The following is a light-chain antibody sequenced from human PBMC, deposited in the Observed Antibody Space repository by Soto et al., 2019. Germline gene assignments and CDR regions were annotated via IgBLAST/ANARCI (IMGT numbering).Light chain of an antibody. Sequence: QSVLTQPPSASGSPGQSVTISCTATSSDVGGYNYVSWYQQHPGKAPKLMIYEVSQRPSGVPDRFSGSKSGNTASLTVSGLQAEDEADYYCNSYAGSNIVIFGGGTQLTVL. V-gene: IGLV2-8*01. J-gene: IGLJ2*01. CDR3: NSYAGSNIVI. CDR2: EVS. CDR1: SSDVGGYNY.